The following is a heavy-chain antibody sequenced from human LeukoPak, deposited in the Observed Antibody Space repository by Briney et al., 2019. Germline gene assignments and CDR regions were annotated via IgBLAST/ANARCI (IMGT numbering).Heavy chain of an antibody. CDR2: IYPGDSDT. Sequence: GESLKISRKGSGYSFTSYWIGWVRQVPGKGLEWMGIIYPGDSDTRYSPSFQGQVTISADKSISTAYLQWSSLKASDTAMYYCARGEVWFGELPFLDDWGQGTLVTVSS. J-gene: IGHJ4*02. D-gene: IGHD3-10*01. CDR1: GYSFTSYW. V-gene: IGHV5-51*01. CDR3: ARGEVWFGELPFLDD.